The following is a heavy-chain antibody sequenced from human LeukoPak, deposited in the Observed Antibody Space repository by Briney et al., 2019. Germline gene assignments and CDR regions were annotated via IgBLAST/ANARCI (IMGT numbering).Heavy chain of an antibody. J-gene: IGHJ4*02. Sequence: SETLSLTCAVYGGSFSGYYWSWIRQPPGKGLEWIGEINHSGSTNYNPSLTSRVTISVDTSKNQFSLKLSSVTAADTAVYYCARRNLNDSSGYYLTDFDYWGQGTLVTVSS. V-gene: IGHV4-34*01. CDR2: INHSGST. CDR3: ARRNLNDSSGYYLTDFDY. D-gene: IGHD3-22*01. CDR1: GGSFSGYY.